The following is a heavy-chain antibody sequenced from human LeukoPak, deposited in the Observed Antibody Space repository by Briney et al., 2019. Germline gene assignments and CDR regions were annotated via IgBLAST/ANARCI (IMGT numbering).Heavy chain of an antibody. D-gene: IGHD4-23*01. CDR2: IYTSGNT. CDR3: ARVGGNSRKRYFDY. J-gene: IGHJ4*02. V-gene: IGHV4-61*02. CDR1: GGSISSGSYY. Sequence: SQTLSLTCTVSGGSISSGSYYWSWIRQPARKGLEWIGRIYTSGNTNYNPSLKSRVTISVDTSENQFSLKLSSVTAADTAVYYCARVGGNSRKRYFDYWGQGTLVTVSS.